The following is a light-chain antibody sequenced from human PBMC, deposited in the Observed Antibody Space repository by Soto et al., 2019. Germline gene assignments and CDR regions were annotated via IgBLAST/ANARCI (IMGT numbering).Light chain of an antibody. Sequence: IVLTQSPGTLSLSPGERATLSCRASQSVSSSYLAWYQQKPGQAPRLLVYGASSRATGIPDRFSGSGSGTDFTLTISRLVPEDFAVYYCQQYGSSQFTFGPGTKVDIK. J-gene: IGKJ3*01. CDR1: QSVSSSY. CDR3: QQYGSSQFT. V-gene: IGKV3-20*01. CDR2: GAS.